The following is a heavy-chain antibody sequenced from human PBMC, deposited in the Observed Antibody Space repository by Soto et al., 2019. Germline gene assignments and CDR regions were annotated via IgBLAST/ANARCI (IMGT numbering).Heavy chain of an antibody. CDR1: GYTFTSYA. D-gene: IGHD6-13*01. CDR2: INAGNGNT. Sequence: QVQLVQSGAEVKKPGASVKVSCKASGYTFTSYAMHWVRQAPGQRLEWMGWINAGNGNTKYSQKFQGRVTITRDTSASTAYMELSSLRSEDTAVYYCASDSTGYSSSWLYYYYYYMDVWGKGTTVTVSS. CDR3: ASDSTGYSSSWLYYYYYYMDV. V-gene: IGHV1-3*01. J-gene: IGHJ6*03.